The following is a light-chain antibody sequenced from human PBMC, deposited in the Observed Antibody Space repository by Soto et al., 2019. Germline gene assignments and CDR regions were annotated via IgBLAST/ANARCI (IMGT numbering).Light chain of an antibody. CDR2: DAS. J-gene: IGKJ5*01. Sequence: IVLTQSPATLSLSPGERATLSCRASQSVRSYLAWYRQKPGQAPRLLIYDASNRATGIPARFSGSGSGTDFTLTISSLEPEDVAVYYCQQRSNWPTTFGQGTRLEIK. V-gene: IGKV3-11*01. CDR3: QQRSNWPTT. CDR1: QSVRSY.